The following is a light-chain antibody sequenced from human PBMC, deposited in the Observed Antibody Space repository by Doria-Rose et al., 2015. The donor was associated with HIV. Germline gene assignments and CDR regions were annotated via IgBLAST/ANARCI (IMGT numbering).Light chain of an antibody. J-gene: IGLJ1*01. CDR2: KDS. Sequence: TCPGDALPKQYAYWYQQKPGQAPVLVIYKDSERPSGIPERFSGSSSGTTVTLTISGVQAEDEADYYCQSADSSGTYVFGTGTKVTVL. V-gene: IGLV3-25*03. CDR3: QSADSSGTYV. CDR1: ALPKQY.